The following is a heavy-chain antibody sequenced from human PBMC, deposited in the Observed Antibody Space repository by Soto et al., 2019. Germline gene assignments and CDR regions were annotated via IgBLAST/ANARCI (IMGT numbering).Heavy chain of an antibody. CDR3: ARDNLYCSGGSCYPPGNWFDP. CDR1: GYTFTGYY. V-gene: IGHV1-2*02. D-gene: IGHD2-15*01. J-gene: IGHJ5*02. CDR2: INPNSGGT. Sequence: GASVKVSCKASGYTFTGYYMHWVRQAPGQGLEWMGWINPNSGGTNYAQKLQGRVTMTRDTSISTAYMELSRLRSDDTAVYYCARDNLYCSGGSCYPPGNWFDPWGQGTLVTVSS.